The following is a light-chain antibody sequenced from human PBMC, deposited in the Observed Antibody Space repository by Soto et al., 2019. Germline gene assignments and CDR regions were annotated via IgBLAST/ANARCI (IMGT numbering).Light chain of an antibody. J-gene: IGKJ3*01. CDR1: QGISNY. CDR3: QRYDSGPRT. CDR2: AAS. V-gene: IGKV1-27*01. Sequence: DVQMTQSPSSLSASVGDRVTITCRASQGISNYLAWYQQKSGKVPKLLIYAASTLQSGVPSRFSGSGSGSDFTLTISSLQLEDVATYYCQRYDSGPRTFGPGTKVDIK.